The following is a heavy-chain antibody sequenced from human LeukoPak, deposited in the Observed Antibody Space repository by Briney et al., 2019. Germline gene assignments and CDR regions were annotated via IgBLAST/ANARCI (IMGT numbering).Heavy chain of an antibody. J-gene: IGHJ4*02. V-gene: IGHV3-53*01. Sequence: GGSLRLSFAASGFTVSSNYMNWVRQAPGKGLECVSVIYSDSSTYYADSVKGRFTISRDNSKNTLYLQMNSLRAEDTAVYYCARGLGSYYRYFDYWGQGTLVTVSS. CDR1: GFTVSSNY. D-gene: IGHD1-26*01. CDR2: IYSDSST. CDR3: ARGLGSYYRYFDY.